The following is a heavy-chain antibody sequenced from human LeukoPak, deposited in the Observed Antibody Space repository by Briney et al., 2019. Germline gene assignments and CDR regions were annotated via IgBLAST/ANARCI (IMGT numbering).Heavy chain of an antibody. Sequence: SETLSLTCTVSGGSISSSSYYWGWIRQRPGKGLEWIGSIYYSGSTYYNPSLKSRVTISVDTSKNQFSLKLSSVTAADTAVYYCGRQAEDYDFWSGYYTGRDYFDYWGQGTLVTVSS. J-gene: IGHJ4*02. CDR2: IYYSGST. V-gene: IGHV4-39*01. D-gene: IGHD3-3*01. CDR3: GRQAEDYDFWSGYYTGRDYFDY. CDR1: GGSISSSSYY.